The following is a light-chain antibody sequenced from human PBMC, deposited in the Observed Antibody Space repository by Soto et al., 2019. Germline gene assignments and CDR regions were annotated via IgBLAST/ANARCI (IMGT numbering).Light chain of an antibody. CDR3: QQYGSSPPSST. Sequence: EIGMTQSPATLSVSPGERATLSCRASQSVHSNLVWYQQKAGQAPRLLIYGASSRATGIPDRFSGRGSGTDFTLTISRLEPEDFAVYYCQQYGSSPPSSTFGQGTRLEIK. J-gene: IGKJ5*01. V-gene: IGKV3-20*01. CDR2: GAS. CDR1: QSVHSN.